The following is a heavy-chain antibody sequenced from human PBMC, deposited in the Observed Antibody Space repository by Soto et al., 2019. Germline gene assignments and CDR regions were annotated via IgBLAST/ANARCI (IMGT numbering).Heavy chain of an antibody. CDR1: GFTFSSYS. D-gene: IGHD2-2*01. J-gene: IGHJ6*02. CDR2: ISSSSSTI. CDR3: AREDIVVVPAAILGYYYGMDV. V-gene: IGHV3-48*02. Sequence: GGSLRLSXAASGFTFSSYSMNWVRQAPGKGLEWVSYISSSSSTIYYADSVKGRFTIPRDNAKNSLYLQMNSLRDEDTAVYYCAREDIVVVPAAILGYYYGMDVWGQGTTVTVSS.